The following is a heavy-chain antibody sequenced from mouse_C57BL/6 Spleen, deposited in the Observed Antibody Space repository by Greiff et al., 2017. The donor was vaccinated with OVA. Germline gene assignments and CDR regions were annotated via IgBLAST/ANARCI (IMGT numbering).Heavy chain of an antibody. Sequence: QVQLQQPGAELVRPGSSVKLSCKASGYTFTSYWMHWVKQRPIQGLEWIGNIDSSDSETHYNQKFKDKATLTVDKSSSTAYMQLSSLTSEDSAVYYCARGGYRNYGDYAMDYWGQGTSVTVSS. V-gene: IGHV1-52*01. CDR3: ARGGYRNYGDYAMDY. CDR2: IDSSDSET. CDR1: GYTFTSYW. D-gene: IGHD2-10*02. J-gene: IGHJ4*01.